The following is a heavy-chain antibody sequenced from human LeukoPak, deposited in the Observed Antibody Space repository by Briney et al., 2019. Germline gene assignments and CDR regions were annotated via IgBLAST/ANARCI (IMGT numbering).Heavy chain of an antibody. V-gene: IGHV3-7*01. CDR1: GFTFSSNW. CDR3: ARTGVAVAGTYWFDP. D-gene: IGHD6-19*01. CDR2: IKQDGSEI. J-gene: IGHJ5*02. Sequence: GGSLRLSCAASGFTFSSNWMSWVRQAPGKGLEWVANIKQDGSEIYCVDSVKGRFTISRDNAKNSLYLQMNSLRAEDTAVYYCARTGVAVAGTYWFDPWGQGTLVTVSS.